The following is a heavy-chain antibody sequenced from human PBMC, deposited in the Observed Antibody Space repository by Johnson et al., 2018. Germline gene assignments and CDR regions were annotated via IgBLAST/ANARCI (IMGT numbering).Heavy chain of an antibody. CDR3: AKEASVAGSAFDI. CDR2: ISYDGSNN. V-gene: IGHV3-30*18. Sequence: VQLVQSGGGVVQXGRSXSLXCAASGFTFSSYGMHWVRQAPGKGLEWVAGISYDGSNNYYADSVKGRFTISRDNSKNTLDLQMNSLRAEDTAVYYCAKEASVAGSAFDIWGQGTMVTVSS. D-gene: IGHD6-19*01. J-gene: IGHJ3*02. CDR1: GFTFSSYG.